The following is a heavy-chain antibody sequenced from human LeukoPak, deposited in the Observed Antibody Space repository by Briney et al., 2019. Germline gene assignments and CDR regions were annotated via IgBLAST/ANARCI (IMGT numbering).Heavy chain of an antibody. D-gene: IGHD6-19*01. CDR1: GYTLTELS. CDR2: FDPEDGET. V-gene: IGHV1-24*01. CDR3: ASSSGWYRLLDY. Sequence: GASVKVSCTVSGYTLTELSMHWVRQAPGKGLEWMGGFDPEDGETIYAQKFQGRVTVTEDTSTDTAYMELSSLRSEDTAVYYCASSSGWYRLLDYWGQGTLVTVSS. J-gene: IGHJ4*02.